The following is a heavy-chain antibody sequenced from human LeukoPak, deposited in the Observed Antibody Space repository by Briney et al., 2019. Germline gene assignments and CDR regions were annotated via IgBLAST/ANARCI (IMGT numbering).Heavy chain of an antibody. CDR2: IYYSGST. V-gene: IGHV4-59*01. Sequence: PSETLSLTCTVSGASISSYYWSWIRQPPGNGLEWIGYIYYSGSTNYNPSLKSRVTISVDTSKNQFSLKLSSVTAADTAVYYCARRDGYISAIDYWGQGTLVTVSS. CDR3: ARRDGYISAIDY. D-gene: IGHD5-24*01. J-gene: IGHJ4*02. CDR1: GASISSYY.